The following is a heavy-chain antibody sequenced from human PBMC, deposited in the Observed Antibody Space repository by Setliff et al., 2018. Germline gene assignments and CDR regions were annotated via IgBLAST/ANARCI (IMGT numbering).Heavy chain of an antibody. V-gene: IGHV3-74*01. CDR3: AKDDQIRGHNLDY. Sequence: GGSLRLSCAASGFTFSSYWMHWVRQAPGRGLVWVSRINSDGSTTNYADSVKGRFTISRDNSNNTLYLQMNSLRADDTATYYCAKDDQIRGHNLDYWGQGTLVTVSS. D-gene: IGHD3-10*01. CDR2: INSDGSTT. CDR1: GFTFSSYW. J-gene: IGHJ4*02.